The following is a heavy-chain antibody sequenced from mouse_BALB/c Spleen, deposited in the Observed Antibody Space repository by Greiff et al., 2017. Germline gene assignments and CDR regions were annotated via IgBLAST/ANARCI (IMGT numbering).Heavy chain of an antibody. V-gene: IGHV2-6-7*01. CDR1: GFSLTGYG. CDR3: ARSTMITRGAMDY. Sequence: VKLMESGPGLVAPSQSLSITCTVSGFSLTGYGVNWVRQPPGKGLEWLGMIWGDGSTDYNSALKSRLSISKDNSKSQVFLKMNSLQTDDTARYYCARSTMITRGAMDYWGQGTSVTVSS. J-gene: IGHJ4*01. CDR2: IWGDGST. D-gene: IGHD2-4*01.